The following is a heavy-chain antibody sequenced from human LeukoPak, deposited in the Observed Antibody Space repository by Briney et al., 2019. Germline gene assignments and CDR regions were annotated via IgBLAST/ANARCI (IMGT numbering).Heavy chain of an antibody. Sequence: GGSLRLSCAASGFTFSSYWMSWVRQAPGKGLEWVANIKQDGSEEYCVDSVKGRFTISRDNAKNSLYLQMNSLRAEDTAVYYCAREDDIVGVDYWGQGTLVTVSS. CDR2: IKQDGSEE. CDR1: GFTFSSYW. CDR3: AREDDIVGVDY. J-gene: IGHJ4*02. D-gene: IGHD1-26*01. V-gene: IGHV3-7*01.